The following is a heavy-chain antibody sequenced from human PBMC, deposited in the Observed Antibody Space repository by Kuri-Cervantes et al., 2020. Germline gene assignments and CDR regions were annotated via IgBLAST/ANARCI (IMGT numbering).Heavy chain of an antibody. Sequence: ESLKISCTVSGYSISSGYYWGWIRQPPGKGLEWIGSIYHSGSTYYNPSLKSRVTISGDTSKNQFSLKLSSVTAADTAVYYCARAVTNIRFSMRDAFDIWGQGTMVTVSS. CDR2: IYHSGST. V-gene: IGHV4-38-2*02. CDR1: GYSISSGYY. J-gene: IGHJ3*02. D-gene: IGHD4-17*01. CDR3: ARAVTNIRFSMRDAFDI.